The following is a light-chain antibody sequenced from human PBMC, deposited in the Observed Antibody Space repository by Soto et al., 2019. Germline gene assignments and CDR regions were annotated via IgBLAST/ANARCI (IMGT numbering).Light chain of an antibody. J-gene: IGKJ1*01. CDR1: QSVPSNF. CDR3: QQYDSSWT. Sequence: EIVLTQSPGTLSLSPGERATLSGRASQSVPSNFLAWYQQKPGQAPILVIYGVSRRATGIPDRFSGSGSGTDFTLTISRLEPEDFAVYYCQQYDSSWTFGHGTKVEIK. V-gene: IGKV3-20*01. CDR2: GVS.